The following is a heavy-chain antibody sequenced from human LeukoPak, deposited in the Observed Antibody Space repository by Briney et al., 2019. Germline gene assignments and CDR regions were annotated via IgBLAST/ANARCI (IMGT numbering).Heavy chain of an antibody. CDR1: GFIFSYYW. CDR3: ARDMDEDYSGNTLDY. Sequence: GGSLRLSCAASGFIFSYYWMHWVRQAPGEGLVWLSRISNDGSDTKHADAVKGRFTISRDNAKNTLYLQMNSLGVEDTAVYYCARDMDEDYSGNTLDYWGRGTLVTVSS. V-gene: IGHV3-74*03. J-gene: IGHJ4*02. CDR2: ISNDGSDT. D-gene: IGHD4-23*01.